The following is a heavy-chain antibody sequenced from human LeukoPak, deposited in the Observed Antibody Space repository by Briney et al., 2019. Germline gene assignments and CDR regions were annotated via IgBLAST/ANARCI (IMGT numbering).Heavy chain of an antibody. CDR1: GYSLTSYW. J-gene: IGHJ4*02. CDR3: ARQSCSSTSCYLYFDY. CDR2: IYPGDSDT. V-gene: IGHV5-51*01. D-gene: IGHD2-2*01. Sequence: GESLKISCKGSGYSLTSYWIGWVRQMPGKGLEWMGIIYPGDSDTRYSPSFQGQVTISADKSISTAYLQWSSLKASDTAMYYCARQSCSSTSCYLYFDYWGQGTLVTVSS.